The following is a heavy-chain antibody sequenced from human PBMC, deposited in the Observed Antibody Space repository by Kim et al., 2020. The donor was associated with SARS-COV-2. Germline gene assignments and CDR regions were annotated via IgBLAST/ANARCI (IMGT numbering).Heavy chain of an antibody. CDR3: AHRRDDLGSVTFFFDY. V-gene: IGHV2-5*01. J-gene: IGHJ4*02. CDR2: IYWNDDK. D-gene: IGHD3-10*01. CDR1: GFSLSTSGLG. Sequence: SGPTLVKPTQTLTLTCSFSGFSLSTSGLGVGWIRQPPGKALEWLALIYWNDDKRYSPSLKNRLTITKDTSKNQVVLTMTNMDPVDTATYYCAHRRDDLGSVTFFFDYWGPGTLVTVSS.